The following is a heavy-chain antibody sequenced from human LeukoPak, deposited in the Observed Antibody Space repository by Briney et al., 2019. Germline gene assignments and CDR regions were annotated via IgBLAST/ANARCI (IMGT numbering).Heavy chain of an antibody. J-gene: IGHJ3*02. D-gene: IGHD3-22*01. V-gene: IGHV3-66*01. Sequence: GGSLRLSCAASGFTVSSNYMSCVRQAPGKGLEWVSVIYSGGSTYYADSVKGRFTISRDNSKNTLYLQMNSLRAEDTAVYYCARDLDYYDSSGYLDAFDIWGQGTMVTVSS. CDR3: ARDLDYYDSSGYLDAFDI. CDR2: IYSGGST. CDR1: GFTVSSNY.